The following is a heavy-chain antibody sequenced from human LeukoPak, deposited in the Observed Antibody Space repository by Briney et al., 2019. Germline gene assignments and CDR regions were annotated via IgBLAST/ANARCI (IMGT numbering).Heavy chain of an antibody. J-gene: IGHJ4*02. CDR3: ASGYYSGWYIPYY. V-gene: IGHV3-7*01. CDR2: IKEDGSEK. CDR1: GFTFSTSW. Sequence: GGSLRLSCAASGFTFSTSWMIWVRQAPGKELEWVANIKEDGSEKYYVDSVKGRFTISRDNAKNSLYLQMNSLRAEDTAVYYCASGYYSGWYIPYYWGQGTLVTVSS. D-gene: IGHD6-19*01.